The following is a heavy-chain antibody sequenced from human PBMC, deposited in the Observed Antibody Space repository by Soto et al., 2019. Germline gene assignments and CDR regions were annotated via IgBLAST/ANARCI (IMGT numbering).Heavy chain of an antibody. CDR2: IKSKTDGGTT. D-gene: IGHD3-10*01. CDR3: TTDQPEITMVRGVTIPRYYYYGMDV. V-gene: IGHV3-15*07. Sequence: GGSLRLSCAASGFTFSNAWMNWVRQAPGKGLEWVGRIKSKTDGGTTDYAAPVKGRFTISRDDSKNTLYLQMNSLKTEDTAVYYCTTDQPEITMVRGVTIPRYYYYGMDVWGQGTTVTVSS. J-gene: IGHJ6*02. CDR1: GFTFSNAW.